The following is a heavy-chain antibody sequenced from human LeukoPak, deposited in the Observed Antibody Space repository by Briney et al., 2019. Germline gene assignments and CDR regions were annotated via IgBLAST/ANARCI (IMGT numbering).Heavy chain of an antibody. CDR3: ARDEELNYYGMDV. J-gene: IGHJ6*02. V-gene: IGHV4-34*01. D-gene: IGHD3-10*01. Sequence: SETLSLTCAVYGGSFSGYYWSWIRQPPGKGLEWIGEINHSGSTNYNPPLKSRVTISVDTSKNQFSLKLSSVTAADTAVYYCARDEELNYYGMDVWGQGTTVTVSS. CDR2: INHSGST. CDR1: GGSFSGYY.